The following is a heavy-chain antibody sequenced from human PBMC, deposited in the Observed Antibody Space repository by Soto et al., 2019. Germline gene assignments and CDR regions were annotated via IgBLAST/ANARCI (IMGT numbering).Heavy chain of an antibody. CDR3: TTVYYDILTGPLSI. J-gene: IGHJ3*02. D-gene: IGHD3-9*01. CDR2: IKSKTDGATT. V-gene: IGHV3-15*01. CDR1: GFPISDAG. Sequence: PVGSLRLSCAASGFPISDAGRSWVRTAQGKGLEWVGRIKSKTDGATTDYAADVKGRFTISRDDSKNTLSLQMNSLKTEDTAVYYCTTVYYDILTGPLSIWGQGTMVTVSS.